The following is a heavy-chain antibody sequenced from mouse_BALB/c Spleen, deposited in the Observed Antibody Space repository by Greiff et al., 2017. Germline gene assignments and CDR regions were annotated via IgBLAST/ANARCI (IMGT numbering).Heavy chain of an antibody. CDR1: GYTFTSYY. D-gene: IGHD3-1*01. CDR2: INPSNGGT. CDR3: TRSGDYVDY. V-gene: IGHV1S81*02. J-gene: IGHJ2*01. Sequence: VQLRQSGAELVKPGASVKLSCKASGYTFTSYYMYWVKQRPGQGLEWIGEINPSNGGTNFNEKFKSKATLTVDKSSSTAYMQLSSLTSEDSAVYYCTRSGDYVDYWGQGTTLTVSS.